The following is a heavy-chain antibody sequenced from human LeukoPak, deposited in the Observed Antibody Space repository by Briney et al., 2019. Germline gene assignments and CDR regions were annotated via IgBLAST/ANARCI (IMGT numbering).Heavy chain of an antibody. CDR3: AGLTTDYGYSVAAFDI. CDR1: GFTFSSYS. D-gene: IGHD4-17*01. CDR2: IRSSSSTI. Sequence: GGSLRLSCAASGFTFSSYSMNWVRQAPGKGLEWVSYIRSSSSTIYYADSVKGRFTISRDNAKNSLYLQMNSLRAEDTAVYYCAGLTTDYGYSVAAFDIWGKGTTVIDSS. J-gene: IGHJ3*02. V-gene: IGHV3-48*01.